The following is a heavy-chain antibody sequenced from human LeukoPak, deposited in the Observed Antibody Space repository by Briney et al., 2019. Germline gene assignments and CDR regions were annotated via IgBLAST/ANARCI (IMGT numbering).Heavy chain of an antibody. Sequence: GGSLRLSCTASGFTFSTYGMHWVRQAPGKGLEWVAVISYDGTDKYYADSVKGRFTISRDNSKNTLYLQMNSLSAEDTAVYYCAEDLKSGSYVPDYWGQGTLVTVSS. CDR1: GFTFSTYG. V-gene: IGHV3-30*18. CDR3: AEDLKSGSYVPDY. CDR2: ISYDGTDK. J-gene: IGHJ4*02. D-gene: IGHD1-26*01.